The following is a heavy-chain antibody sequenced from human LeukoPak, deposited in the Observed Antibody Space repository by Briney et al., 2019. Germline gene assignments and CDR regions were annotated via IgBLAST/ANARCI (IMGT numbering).Heavy chain of an antibody. V-gene: IGHV1-18*04. J-gene: IGHJ3*02. D-gene: IGHD3-10*01. CDR3: ARYYYGSGSNHGAFDI. CDR1: GYTFTNYG. CDR2: ISADKGNA. Sequence: ASVSVSCKASGYTFTNYGFTWVRQAPGQGLEWMGWISADKGNANYAQKFQVRVTITTDTSTTTAYMELRSLRTDDTAVYYFARYYYGSGSNHGAFDIWGQGTMVTVSA.